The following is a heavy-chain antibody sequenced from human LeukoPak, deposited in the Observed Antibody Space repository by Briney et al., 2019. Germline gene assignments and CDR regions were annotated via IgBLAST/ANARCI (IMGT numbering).Heavy chain of an antibody. V-gene: IGHV4-4*07. CDR3: ARGLSHSKDI. Sequence: SETLSLTCTVSGGSMSSYYWSWIRQPAGKGLEWIGRVYTSGNTNYNPSLKSRVTMSVDTSKNQFSLKLTSVTAADTAVYYRARGLSHSKDIWGQGTMVTVSS. CDR2: VYTSGNT. CDR1: GGSMSSYY. J-gene: IGHJ3*02.